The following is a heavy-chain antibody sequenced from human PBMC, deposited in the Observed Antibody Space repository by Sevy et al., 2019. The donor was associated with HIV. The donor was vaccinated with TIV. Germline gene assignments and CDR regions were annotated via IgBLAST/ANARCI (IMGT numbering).Heavy chain of an antibody. CDR3: GTGGPHVDGTVITWGMDV. D-gene: IGHD3-22*01. V-gene: IGHV3-7*01. CDR2: IKHDGSVT. Sequence: GGSLRLSCAASGFTFSNYWMNWVHHAPGKGLEWVANIKHDGSVTNYADSVKGRFTLSRDDIKNSLSLQMNSLRAEDTAVNHCGTGGPHVDGTVITWGMDVWGQGTMVTVSS. J-gene: IGHJ6*02. CDR1: GFTFSNYW.